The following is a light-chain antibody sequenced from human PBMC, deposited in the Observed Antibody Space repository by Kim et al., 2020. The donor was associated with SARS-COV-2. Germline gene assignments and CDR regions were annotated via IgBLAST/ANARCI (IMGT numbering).Light chain of an antibody. J-gene: IGLJ1*01. Sequence: QSALTQPASVSGSPGQSITISCTGTSSDIGVYNYVSWYQQHPGKAPKLIIYDVTKRPSGVSDRFSGSKSGDTASLTISGLQTEDEADYYCTSWTTAATFVFGTGTKVTVL. V-gene: IGLV2-14*03. CDR1: SSDIGVYNY. CDR3: TSWTTAATFV. CDR2: DVT.